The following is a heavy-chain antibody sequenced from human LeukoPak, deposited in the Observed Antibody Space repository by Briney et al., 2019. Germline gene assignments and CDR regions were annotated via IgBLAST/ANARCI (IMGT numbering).Heavy chain of an antibody. Sequence: GASVKVSCKASGYTFTGYYMHWVRQAPGQGLEWMGRINPNSGGTNYAQKFQGRVTMTRDTSISTAYMELTRLRSDDTAVYYCARGFRTLLTTYYFDYWAQGTLVTVPS. D-gene: IGHD3-9*01. J-gene: IGHJ4*02. CDR2: INPNSGGT. CDR3: ARGFRTLLTTYYFDY. CDR1: GYTFTGYY. V-gene: IGHV1-2*06.